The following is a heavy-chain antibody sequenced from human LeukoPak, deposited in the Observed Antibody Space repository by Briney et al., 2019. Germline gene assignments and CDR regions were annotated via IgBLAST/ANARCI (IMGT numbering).Heavy chain of an antibody. J-gene: IGHJ6*02. Sequence: SETLSLTCTVSGGSISSYYWGWIRQPPGKGLEWIGYNYYSGSTNYNPSLKSRVTISVDTSKNQFSLKLSSVTAADTAVYYCARAGGHYYYYGMDVWGQGTTVTVSS. CDR3: ARAGGHYYYYGMDV. D-gene: IGHD3-16*01. V-gene: IGHV4-59*01. CDR2: NYYSGST. CDR1: GGSISSYY.